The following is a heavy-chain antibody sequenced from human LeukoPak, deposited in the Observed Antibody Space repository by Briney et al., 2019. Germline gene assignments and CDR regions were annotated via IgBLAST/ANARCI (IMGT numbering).Heavy chain of an antibody. CDR1: GFTFSSYG. D-gene: IGHD6-13*01. CDR2: ISYDGSNK. V-gene: IGHV3-30*18. CDR3: AKDRSSSCFDY. Sequence: GSLGLSCAASGFTFSSYGMHWVRQAPGKGLEWVAVISYDGSNKYYADSVKGRFTISRDNSKNTLYLQMNSLRAEDTAVYYCAKDRSSSCFDYWGQGTLVTVSS. J-gene: IGHJ4*02.